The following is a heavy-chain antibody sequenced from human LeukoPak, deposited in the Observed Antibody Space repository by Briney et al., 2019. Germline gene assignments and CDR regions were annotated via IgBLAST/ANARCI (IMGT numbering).Heavy chain of an antibody. CDR2: IYYSGST. CDR3: ARGTMALLYY. CDR1: GGSVSSGSYY. Sequence: KPSETLSLTCTVSGGSVSSGSYYWSWIRQPPGRGPEWIGYIYYSGSTNYNPSLKSRVTISVDTSKNQFSLKLSSVTAADTAVYYCARGTMALLYYWGQGTLVTVSS. J-gene: IGHJ4*02. V-gene: IGHV4-61*01. D-gene: IGHD4/OR15-4a*01.